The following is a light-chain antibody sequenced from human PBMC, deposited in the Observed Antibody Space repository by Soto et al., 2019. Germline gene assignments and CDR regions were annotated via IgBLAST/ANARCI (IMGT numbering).Light chain of an antibody. J-gene: IGLJ3*02. CDR1: SSDVGGYKS. CDR3: SSYTSSTTPWV. CDR2: EVS. Sequence: QSALTQPASVSGSPGQSITISCTGTSSDVGGYKSVSWYQQHPGKAPKLMIYEVSNRPSGVSNRFSGSKSGNTASLTISGLQAEDEADYYCSSYTSSTTPWVFGGGTKLTVL. V-gene: IGLV2-14*01.